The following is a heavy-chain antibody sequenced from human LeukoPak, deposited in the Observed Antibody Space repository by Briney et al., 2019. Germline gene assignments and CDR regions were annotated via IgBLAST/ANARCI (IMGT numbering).Heavy chain of an antibody. D-gene: IGHD6-13*01. CDR2: ISETGHTT. CDR1: GFTFSSYA. J-gene: IGHJ4*02. CDR3: AKGVRRYPEPSSWSCFDY. Sequence: GGSLRLSRAASGFTFSSYAMSWVRRAPGKGLEWVSGISETGHTTDYADSVKGRFTVSSDNSDNTLYLQMNSLRAEDAAVYYCAKGVRRYPEPSSWSCFDYWGQGTLVTVSS. V-gene: IGHV3-23*01.